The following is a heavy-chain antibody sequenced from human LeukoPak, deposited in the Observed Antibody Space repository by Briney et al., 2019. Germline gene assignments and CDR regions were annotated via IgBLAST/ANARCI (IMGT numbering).Heavy chain of an antibody. CDR3: ARDPGYSYGTSWFDP. CDR1: GYTFTSYG. J-gene: IGHJ5*02. D-gene: IGHD5-18*01. Sequence: ASVKVSCKASGYTFTSYGINWVRQAPGQGLEWMGWISAYNGNTNYAQKLQGRVTMTTDTSTSTAYMGLRSLRSDDTAVYYCARDPGYSYGTSWFDPWGQGTLVTVSS. CDR2: ISAYNGNT. V-gene: IGHV1-18*01.